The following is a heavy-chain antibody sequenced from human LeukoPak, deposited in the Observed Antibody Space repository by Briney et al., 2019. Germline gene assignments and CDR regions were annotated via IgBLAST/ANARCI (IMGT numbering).Heavy chain of an antibody. CDR2: IYHSGST. J-gene: IGHJ4*02. V-gene: IGHV4-38-2*01. CDR3: ARRVGWGYYFDY. CDR1: GYSISSGYY. Sequence: SETLSLTCAVFGYSISSGYYWGWIRQPPGKGLEWIGSIYHSGSTYYNPSLKSRVTISVDTSKNQFSLKLSSVTAADTAVYYCARRVGWGYYFDYWGQGTLVTVSS. D-gene: IGHD3-16*01.